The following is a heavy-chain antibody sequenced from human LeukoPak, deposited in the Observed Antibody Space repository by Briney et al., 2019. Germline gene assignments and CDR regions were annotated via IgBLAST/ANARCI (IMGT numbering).Heavy chain of an antibody. D-gene: IGHD2-15*01. CDR1: GYTFSSYN. Sequence: ASVKVSCKASGYTFSSYNTNWVRHATGQGLEWMGWINPNSGNTGYAQKFQGRVSITRNISISTAHMELSSLRSEDTDVYYCARARQPPYCSGGSCDFDYYYYMDLWGRGTTVTVSS. CDR2: INPNSGNT. CDR3: ARARQPPYCSGGSCDFDYYYYMDL. J-gene: IGHJ6*03. V-gene: IGHV1-8*03.